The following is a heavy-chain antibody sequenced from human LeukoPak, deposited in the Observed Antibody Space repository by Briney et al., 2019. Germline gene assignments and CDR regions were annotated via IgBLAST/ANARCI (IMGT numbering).Heavy chain of an antibody. V-gene: IGHV4-31*03. J-gene: IGHJ4*02. CDR3: AREQQLAYFDY. CDR1: GGSISSGGYY. CDR2: IYYSGST. D-gene: IGHD6-13*01. Sequence: SQTLSLTCTVAGGSISSGGYYWSWIRQHPGKGLEWIGYIYYSGSTYYNPSLKSRVTISVDTSKNQFSLKLSSVTAADTAVYYCAREQQLAYFDYWGQGTLVTVSS.